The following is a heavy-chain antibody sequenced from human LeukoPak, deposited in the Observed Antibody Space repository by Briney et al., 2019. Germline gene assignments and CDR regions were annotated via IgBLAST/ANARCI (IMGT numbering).Heavy chain of an antibody. V-gene: IGHV1-8*03. CDR3: ARGGNNWNDEKDDY. D-gene: IGHD1-1*01. CDR2: MNPNSGNT. Sequence: GASVKASCKASGYTFTSYDINWVRQATGQGLEWMGWMNPNSGNTGYAQKFQGRVTITRNTSISTAYMELSSLRSEDTAVYYCARGGNNWNDEKDDYWGQGTLVTVSS. J-gene: IGHJ4*02. CDR1: GYTFTSYD.